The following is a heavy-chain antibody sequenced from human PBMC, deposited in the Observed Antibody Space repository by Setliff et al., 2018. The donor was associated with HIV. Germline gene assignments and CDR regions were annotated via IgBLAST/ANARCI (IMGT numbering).Heavy chain of an antibody. CDR3: ARHQAPYYGSSGYNPNWYFDF. J-gene: IGHJ2*01. V-gene: IGHV1-3*01. Sequence: ASVKVSCKASGYTFTNYAIHWVRQAPGQRLEWMGWINAGNGDTKYSQKFQGRVTITTDTSASTAYMELNSLSSEDTAVYYCARHQAPYYGSSGYNPNWYFDFWGRGTLVTVSS. CDR1: GYTFTNYA. CDR2: INAGNGDT. D-gene: IGHD3-22*01.